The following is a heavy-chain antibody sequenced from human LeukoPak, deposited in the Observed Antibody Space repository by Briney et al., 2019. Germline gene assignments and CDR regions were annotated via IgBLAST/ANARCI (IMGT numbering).Heavy chain of an antibody. D-gene: IGHD3-22*01. Sequence: SETLSLTCAVYGGSFSGYYWSWIRQPPGKGLEWIGEINHSGSTNYNPSLKSRVTISVDTSMNQFSLKLSSVTAADTAVYYCARGRLYYYDSSGPATRRRTYNWFDPWGQGTLVTVSS. CDR1: GGSFSGYY. J-gene: IGHJ5*02. CDR3: ARGRLYYYDSSGPATRRRTYNWFDP. V-gene: IGHV4-34*01. CDR2: INHSGST.